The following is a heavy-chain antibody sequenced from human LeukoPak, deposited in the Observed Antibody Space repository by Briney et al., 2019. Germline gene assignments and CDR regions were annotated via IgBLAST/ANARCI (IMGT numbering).Heavy chain of an antibody. CDR3: AKDLRKGRGVIITYYYYYGMDV. D-gene: IGHD3-10*01. V-gene: IGHV3-30*02. CDR2: IRYDGSNK. Sequence: PGGSLRLSCAASGFTFSSYGMHWVRQAPGKGLEWVAFIRYDGSNKYYADSVKGRFTISRDNSKNTLYPQMNSLRAEDTAVYYCAKDLRKGRGVIITYYYYYGMDVWGQGTTVTVSS. J-gene: IGHJ6*02. CDR1: GFTFSSYG.